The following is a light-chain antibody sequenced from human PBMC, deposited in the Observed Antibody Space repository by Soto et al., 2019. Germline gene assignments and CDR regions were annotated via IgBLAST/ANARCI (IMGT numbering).Light chain of an antibody. CDR3: GSYTRTDTSFL. J-gene: IGLJ1*01. Sequence: QSVLAQPSSVSGSPGQSITISCTGTSTDVGGYNYVSWYQHHPGKGPKLIIYEVSNRPSGVSDRFSGSKSGNKASLIISNPEAEDESHYSRGSYTRTDTSFLFGTGTKVTVL. V-gene: IGLV2-14*01. CDR2: EVS. CDR1: STDVGGYNY.